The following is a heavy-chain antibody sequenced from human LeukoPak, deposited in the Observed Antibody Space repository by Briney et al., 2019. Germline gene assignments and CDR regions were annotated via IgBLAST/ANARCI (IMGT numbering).Heavy chain of an antibody. CDR1: GGSISSSSYY. V-gene: IGHV4-61*01. D-gene: IGHD3-3*01. Sequence: KTSETLSLTCTVSGGSISSSSYYWGWIRQPPRKGLEWIGYIYYSGSTNYNPSLKSRVTISVDTSKNQFSLKLSSVTAADTAVYYCARERTYYDFWSATGGWFDPWGQGTLVTVSS. J-gene: IGHJ5*02. CDR3: ARERTYYDFWSATGGWFDP. CDR2: IYYSGST.